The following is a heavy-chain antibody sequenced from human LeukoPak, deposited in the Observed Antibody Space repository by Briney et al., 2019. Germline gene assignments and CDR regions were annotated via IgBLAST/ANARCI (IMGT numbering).Heavy chain of an antibody. V-gene: IGHV4-30-2*01. CDR3: ARVNGDSDAFDI. J-gene: IGHJ3*02. Sequence: SQTLSLTCAVSGGSISSGGYSWSWIRQPPGKGLEWIGYIYHSGSTYCNPSLKSRVTISVDRSKNQFSLKLSSVTAADTAVYYCARVNGDSDAFDIWGQGTMVTVSS. CDR2: IYHSGST. D-gene: IGHD4-17*01. CDR1: GGSISSGGYS.